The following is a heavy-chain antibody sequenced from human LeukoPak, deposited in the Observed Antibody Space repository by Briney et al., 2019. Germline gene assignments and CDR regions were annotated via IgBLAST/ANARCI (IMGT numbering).Heavy chain of an antibody. D-gene: IGHD6-19*01. CDR1: GGTFSSYA. V-gene: IGHV1-69*13. CDR3: ARTSQYSSLFDY. CDR2: ITPIFGTA. Sequence: ASVKVSCKASGGTFSSYAISWVRQAPGQGLEWMGGITPIFGTANYAQKFQGRVTITADESTSTAYMELSSLRSEDTAVYYCARTSQYSSLFDYWGQGTLVTVSS. J-gene: IGHJ4*02.